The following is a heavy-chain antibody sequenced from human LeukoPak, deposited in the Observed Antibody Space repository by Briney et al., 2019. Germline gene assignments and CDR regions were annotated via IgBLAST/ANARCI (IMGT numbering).Heavy chain of an antibody. CDR1: GYTFTSYY. V-gene: IGHV1-8*02. Sequence: RASVKVSCKASGYTFTSYYMHWVRQAPGQGLEWMGWMNPNSGNTGYAQKFQGRVTMTRNTSISTAYMELSSLRSEDTAVYYCARVHCSGGSCYFDYWGQGTLVTVSS. J-gene: IGHJ4*02. CDR3: ARVHCSGGSCYFDY. CDR2: MNPNSGNT. D-gene: IGHD2-15*01.